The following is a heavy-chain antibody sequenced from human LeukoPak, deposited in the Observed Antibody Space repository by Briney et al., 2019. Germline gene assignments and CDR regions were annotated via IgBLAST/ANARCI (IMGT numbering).Heavy chain of an antibody. J-gene: IGHJ5*02. CDR3: ARQPGAGWFDP. V-gene: IGHV5-51*01. CDR1: GYSFTSSW. D-gene: IGHD3-10*01. Sequence: GESLKISCKGSGYSFTSSWIGWARQMPGKGLEWMAIINPGDSDTRYSPSFQGQVTISADKSISTVYLQWGSLKATDTAMYYCARQPGAGWFDPWGKGTLVTVSS. CDR2: INPGDSDT.